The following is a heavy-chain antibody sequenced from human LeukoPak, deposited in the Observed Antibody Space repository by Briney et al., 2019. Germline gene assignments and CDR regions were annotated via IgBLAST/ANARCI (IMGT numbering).Heavy chain of an antibody. J-gene: IGHJ4*02. D-gene: IGHD3-10*01. CDR1: GGTFSSYA. V-gene: IGHV1-69*05. CDR3: ARAGELLWFGELSPNFDY. Sequence: SVKVSCKASGGTFSSYAISWVRQAPGQGLEWMGGIIPIFGTANYAQKLQGRVTMTTDTSTGTAYMELRSLRSDDTAVYYCARAGELLWFGELSPNFDYWGQGTLVTVSS. CDR2: IIPIFGTA.